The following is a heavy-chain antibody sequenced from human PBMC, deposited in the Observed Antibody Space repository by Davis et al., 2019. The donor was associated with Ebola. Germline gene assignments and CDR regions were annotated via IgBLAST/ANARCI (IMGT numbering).Heavy chain of an antibody. Sequence: HTGGSLRLSCAASGFTFSSYCMHWVRQAPGKGLVWVSRINSGGGLTTYADSVKGRFTISRDNAKNSLFLQMNSLRDEDTAVYYCARVTRHLTVQVDYWGQGTLVTVSS. J-gene: IGHJ4*02. CDR2: INSGGGLT. D-gene: IGHD4-17*01. CDR1: GFTFSSYC. CDR3: ARVTRHLTVQVDY. V-gene: IGHV3-74*03.